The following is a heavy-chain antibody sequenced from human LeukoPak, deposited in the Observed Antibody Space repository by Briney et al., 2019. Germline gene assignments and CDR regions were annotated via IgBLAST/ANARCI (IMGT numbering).Heavy chain of an antibody. CDR1: GYTFTGYY. CDR3: ARDGEDMGSSPYYYYYMDV. CDR2: IIPIFGTA. Sequence: GASVKVSCKASGYTFTGYYMHWVRQAPGQGLEWMGGIIPIFGTANYAQKFQGRVTITADESTSTAYMELSSLGSEDTAVYYCARDGEDMGSSPYYYYYMDVWGKGTTVTVSS. J-gene: IGHJ6*03. D-gene: IGHD2-15*01. V-gene: IGHV1-69*13.